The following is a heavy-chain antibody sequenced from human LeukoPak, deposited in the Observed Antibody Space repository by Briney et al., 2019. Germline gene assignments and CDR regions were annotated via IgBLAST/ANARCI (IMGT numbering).Heavy chain of an antibody. CDR2: IRYDGSNK. Sequence: GGSLRLSCAASGFTFSSYGMHWVRQAPGKGLEWVAFIRYDGSNKYYADSVKGRFTISRDNSKNTLYLQMNSLRAEDTAVYYCAKDRLYYYDSSGFGYWGQGTLVTVSS. CDR1: GFTFSSYG. V-gene: IGHV3-30*02. CDR3: AKDRLYYYDSSGFGY. D-gene: IGHD3-22*01. J-gene: IGHJ4*02.